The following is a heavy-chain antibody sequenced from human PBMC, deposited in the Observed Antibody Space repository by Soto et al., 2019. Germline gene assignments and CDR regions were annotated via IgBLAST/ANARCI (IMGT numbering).Heavy chain of an antibody. Sequence: ASVKVSCKASGYTFTRYTINWVRQAPGQRLEWMGWINPDIGNTKSSQKFQDRVTITRDTSTSTAYMDLSSPRSEDTAVYYCARGIATGQLDSWGQGTLVTVYS. J-gene: IGHJ5*01. CDR1: GYTFTRYT. CDR3: ARGIATGQLDS. D-gene: IGHD2-15*01. CDR2: INPDIGNT. V-gene: IGHV1-3*01.